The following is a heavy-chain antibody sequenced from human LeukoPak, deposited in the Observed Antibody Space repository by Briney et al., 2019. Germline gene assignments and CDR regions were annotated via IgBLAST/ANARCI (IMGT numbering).Heavy chain of an antibody. CDR3: ARNWGSLDY. CDR2: IKQDGSDK. V-gene: IGHV3-7*04. CDR1: GFTFSTYW. J-gene: IGHJ4*02. Sequence: GGSLRLSCAASGFTFSTYWMNWVRQAPGKGLEWVASIKQDGSDKYYVDSVKGRFTISRDNAENSLDLQMNSLRAEDTAVYYCARNWGSLDYWGQGTLVTVSS. D-gene: IGHD7-27*01.